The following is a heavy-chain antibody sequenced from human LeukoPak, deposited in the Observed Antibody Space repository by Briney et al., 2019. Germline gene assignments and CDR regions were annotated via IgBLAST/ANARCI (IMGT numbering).Heavy chain of an antibody. Sequence: SEALSLTCTVSGGSISGSSYYWGWIRQPPGKGLEWIGSIYYSGSTYYNPSLKSRVTISVDTSKNQFSLKLNSVTATDTAVYYCARCPSYYYDSSGFPEYWGQGTLVTVSS. CDR2: IYYSGST. D-gene: IGHD3-22*01. CDR1: GGSISGSSYY. CDR3: ARCPSYYYDSSGFPEY. J-gene: IGHJ4*02. V-gene: IGHV4-39*01.